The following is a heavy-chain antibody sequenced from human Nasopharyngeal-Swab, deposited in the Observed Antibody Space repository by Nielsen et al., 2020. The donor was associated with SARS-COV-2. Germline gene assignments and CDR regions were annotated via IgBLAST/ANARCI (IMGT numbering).Heavy chain of an antibody. J-gene: IGHJ2*01. Sequence: GESLKISCAASGFTFNTYSMNWVRQAPGKGLEWVSSVSSTSTYIYYADSVKGRFTISRDNAENSLYLQMNSLRAEDTAVYYCARDLLSSRRAIGNWYFDLWGRGTLVTVSS. CDR2: VSSTSTYI. CDR1: GFTFNTYS. V-gene: IGHV3-21*01. D-gene: IGHD6-13*01. CDR3: ARDLLSSRRAIGNWYFDL.